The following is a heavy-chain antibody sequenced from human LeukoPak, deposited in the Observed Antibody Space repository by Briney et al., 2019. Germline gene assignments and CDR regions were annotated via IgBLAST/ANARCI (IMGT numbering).Heavy chain of an antibody. J-gene: IGHJ4*02. V-gene: IGHV4-34*01. Sequence: ASETLSLTCAVYGGSFGGFYWNWIRQPPGKGLEWIGEINHSGSTNYNPSLKSRVTISVDKSKNQFSLKLTSVTAADTAVYYCARGAYYDKVWGSFRYSPLDYWGQGTLVTVSS. D-gene: IGHD3-16*02. CDR2: INHSGST. CDR1: GGSFGGFY. CDR3: ARGAYYDKVWGSFRYSPLDY.